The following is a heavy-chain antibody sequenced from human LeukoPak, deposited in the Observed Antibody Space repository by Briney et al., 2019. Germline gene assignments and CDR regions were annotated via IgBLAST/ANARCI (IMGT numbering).Heavy chain of an antibody. J-gene: IGHJ4*02. CDR1: GFTFRSYA. CDR2: ITADGGST. D-gene: IGHD3-22*01. CDR3: STYYYDSSGYYTQGY. Sequence: GGSLRLSCAVSGFTFRSYAMNWVRQAPGKGLEWVAAITADGGSTHYTTSVKGRFIISRDTPKNTLSLQMNNLRAEDTAVYYCSTYYYDSSGYYTQGYWGQGTLVTVSS. V-gene: IGHV3-23*01.